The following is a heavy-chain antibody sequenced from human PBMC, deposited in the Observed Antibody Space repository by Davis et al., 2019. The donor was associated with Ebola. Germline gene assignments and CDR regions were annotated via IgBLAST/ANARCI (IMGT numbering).Heavy chain of an antibody. Sequence: ASVKVSCKASGYTFTGYYMHWVRQAPGQGPEWLGWISPKSGATKYGQKFQGSVTMTRDTSVTTVYMELTSLRSDDTAVYYCARAPPAIVGAGGPYHYYYYGLDVWGQGTTVTVSS. CDR2: ISPKSGAT. CDR1: GYTFTGYY. D-gene: IGHD2-8*02. J-gene: IGHJ6*02. V-gene: IGHV1-2*02. CDR3: ARAPPAIVGAGGPYHYYYYGLDV.